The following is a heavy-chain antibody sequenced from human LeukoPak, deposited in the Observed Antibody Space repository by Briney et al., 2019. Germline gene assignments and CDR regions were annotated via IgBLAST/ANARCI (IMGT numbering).Heavy chain of an antibody. CDR3: VKTALVVVAASPSWYFDL. Sequence: GGSLRLSSVASGFTFSSHAMCWVRQAPGEGLEWVASIDISGGSTYYADSVKGRFTISRDNSKNTLYLQMSSLRAEDTAVYYCVKTALVVVAASPSWYFDLWGRGTLVTVSS. J-gene: IGHJ2*01. CDR1: GFTFSSHA. V-gene: IGHV3-23*01. D-gene: IGHD2-15*01. CDR2: IDISGGST.